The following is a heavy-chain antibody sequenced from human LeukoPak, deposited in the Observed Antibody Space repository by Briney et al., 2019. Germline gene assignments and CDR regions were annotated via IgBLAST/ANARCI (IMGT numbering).Heavy chain of an antibody. Sequence: SETLPLTCTVSGGSISSYYWSWIRQPPGKGLEWIGYIYYSGSTNYNPSLKSRVTISVDTSKNQFSLKLSSVTAADTAVYYCARAQNWNGAFDIWGQGTMVTVSS. V-gene: IGHV4-59*01. CDR3: ARAQNWNGAFDI. J-gene: IGHJ3*02. CDR2: IYYSGST. D-gene: IGHD1-1*01. CDR1: GGSISSYY.